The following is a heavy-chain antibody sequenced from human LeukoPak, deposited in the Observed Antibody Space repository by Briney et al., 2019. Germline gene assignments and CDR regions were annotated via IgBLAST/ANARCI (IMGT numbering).Heavy chain of an antibody. J-gene: IGHJ4*02. V-gene: IGHV4-61*05. Sequence: SETLSLTCTVSGVDIIRSNYYWAWIRQPPGKGLEWIGYIYYSGSTNYNPSLKSRVTISVDTSKNQFSLKLSSVTAADTAVYYCARLSSAAGPPFDYWGQGTLVTVSS. D-gene: IGHD6-13*01. CDR1: GVDIIRSNYY. CDR2: IYYSGST. CDR3: ARLSSAAGPPFDY.